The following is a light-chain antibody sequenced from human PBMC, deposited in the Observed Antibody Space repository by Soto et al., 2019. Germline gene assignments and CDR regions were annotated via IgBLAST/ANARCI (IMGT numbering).Light chain of an antibody. CDR2: DTN. V-gene: IGLV1-51*01. CDR3: GTWNSSPSGVV. Sequence: QAVVTQPPSVSAAPGQKVTISCSGTSSNIGNNYVSWYQVLPGTAPKLLIYDTNKRPSGIPDRFSASKSGTSATLGITGLQTEDEADYYCGTWNSSPSGVVFGGGTKLTVL. J-gene: IGLJ2*01. CDR1: SSNIGNNY.